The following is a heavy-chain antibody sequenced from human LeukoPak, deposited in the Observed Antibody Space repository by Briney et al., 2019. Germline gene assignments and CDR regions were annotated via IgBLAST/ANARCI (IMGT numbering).Heavy chain of an antibody. D-gene: IGHD3-3*01. CDR2: ISSSSYI. J-gene: IGHJ5*02. V-gene: IGHV3-21*01. Sequence: PGGSLRLSCAASGFTFSSYSMNWVRQAPGKGLEWVSSISSSSYIYYADSVKGRFTISGDNAKNSLYLQMNSLRAEDTAVYYCARELTIFGVETGGFDPWGQGTLVTVSS. CDR3: ARELTIFGVETGGFDP. CDR1: GFTFSSYS.